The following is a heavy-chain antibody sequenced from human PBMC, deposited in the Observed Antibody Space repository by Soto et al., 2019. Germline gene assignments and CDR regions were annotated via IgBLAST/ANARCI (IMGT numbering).Heavy chain of an antibody. CDR2: IYYSGST. CDR3: AREKNRHWFDP. CDR1: GLSFSGYY. J-gene: IGHJ5*02. Sequence: SETLSLTCAVYGLSFSGYYWSWIRQHPGKGLEWIGYIYYSGSTYYNPSLKSRVTISVDTSKNQFSLKLSSVTAADTAVYYCAREKNRHWFDPWGQGTLVTVSS. V-gene: IGHV4-31*11.